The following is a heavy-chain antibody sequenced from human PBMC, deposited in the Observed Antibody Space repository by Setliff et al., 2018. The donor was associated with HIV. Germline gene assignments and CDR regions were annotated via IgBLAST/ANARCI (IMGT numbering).Heavy chain of an antibody. D-gene: IGHD3-10*01. CDR2: INAGNGNT. Sequence: GASVKISCKASGYTFTSYAMHWVRQAPGQRLEWMGWINAGNGNTKYSQKFQGRVTITRDTSASTAYMELSSLRSEDTAVYYCAREGKFRYYYYMDVWGKGTTVTV. CDR1: GYTFTSYA. J-gene: IGHJ6*03. V-gene: IGHV1-3*01. CDR3: AREGKFRYYYYMDV.